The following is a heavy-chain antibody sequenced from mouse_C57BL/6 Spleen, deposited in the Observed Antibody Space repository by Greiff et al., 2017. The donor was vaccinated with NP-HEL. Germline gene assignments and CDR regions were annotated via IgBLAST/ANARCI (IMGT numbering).Heavy chain of an antibody. CDR2: ISGGGGNT. V-gene: IGHV5-9*01. J-gene: IGHJ2*01. Sequence: EVQLVESGGGLVKPGGSLKLSCAASGFTFSSYTMSWVRQTPEKRLEWVATISGGGGNTYYPDSVKGRFTISRDNAKNTLYLQMSSLRSEDTALYYCARHGANWAFFDDWGQGTTLTVSS. CDR3: ARHGANWAFFDD. D-gene: IGHD4-1*01. CDR1: GFTFSSYT.